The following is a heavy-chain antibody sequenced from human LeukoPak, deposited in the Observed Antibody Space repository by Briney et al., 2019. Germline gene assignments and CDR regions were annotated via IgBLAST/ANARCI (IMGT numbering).Heavy chain of an antibody. D-gene: IGHD2-21*01. CDR3: TYCGGDCYPVYFDY. J-gene: IGHJ4*02. CDR2: IYHSGST. V-gene: IGHV4-59*04. CDR1: GGSISSYY. Sequence: PSETLSLTCTVSGGSISSYYWNWIRQPPGKGLEWIGYIYHSGSTYYNPSLKSRVTISVDRSKNQFSLKLSSVTAADTAVYYCTYCGGDCYPVYFDYWGQGTLVTVSS.